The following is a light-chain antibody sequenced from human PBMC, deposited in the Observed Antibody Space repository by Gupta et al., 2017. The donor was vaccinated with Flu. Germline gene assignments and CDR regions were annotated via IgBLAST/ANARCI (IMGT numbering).Light chain of an antibody. Sequence: ETVMTKSPPTLSVSPGERATLSCRASQSVSNNLAWYQQKPGQAPRLLIYDASTSATGIPARFSGSGSGTEFTLTISSLQSEDVAVYFCQQYSNWPPSLTFGGGTQVEIK. CDR1: QSVSNN. V-gene: IGKV3-15*01. CDR3: QQYSNWPPSLT. CDR2: DAS. J-gene: IGKJ4*01.